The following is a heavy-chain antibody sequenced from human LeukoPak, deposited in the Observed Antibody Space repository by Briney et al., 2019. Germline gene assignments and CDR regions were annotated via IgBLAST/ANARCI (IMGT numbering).Heavy chain of an antibody. CDR2: ISGSGGST. Sequence: PGGSLRLSCVPSGFTFSSYAMSWVRQAPGKGLEWVSAISGSGGSTYYADSVKGRFTISRDNSKNTLYLQMNSLRAEDTAVYYCAKRHYYDSSGYPYDAFDIWGQGTMVTVSS. D-gene: IGHD3-22*01. V-gene: IGHV3-23*01. CDR3: AKRHYYDSSGYPYDAFDI. J-gene: IGHJ3*02. CDR1: GFTFSSYA.